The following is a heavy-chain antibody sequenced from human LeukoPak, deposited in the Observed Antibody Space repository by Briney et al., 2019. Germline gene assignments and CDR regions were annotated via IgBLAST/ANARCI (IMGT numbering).Heavy chain of an antibody. CDR1: GGSISSYY. CDR2: IYTSGST. Sequence: PSETLSLTCTVSGGSISSYYWSWIRQPAGKGLEWIGRIYTSGSTNYNPSLKSRVTMSVDTSKNQFPLKLSSVTAADTAVYYCARGKIAASRGAFDIWGQGTMVTVSS. D-gene: IGHD6-13*01. V-gene: IGHV4-4*07. CDR3: ARGKIAASRGAFDI. J-gene: IGHJ3*02.